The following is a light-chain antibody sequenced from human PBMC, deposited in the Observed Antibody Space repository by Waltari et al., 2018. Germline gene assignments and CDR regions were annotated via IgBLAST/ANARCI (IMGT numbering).Light chain of an antibody. Sequence: EILLTQSPGTLSLSPGERATLSCRASQNVGKNYLGWYQQRPGQPPRLLIFGASNRATGIPDRFSGCGSGTDFTLTISRLESEDFAVYFCQQYASPPITFGQGTRLE. CDR3: QQYASPPIT. CDR2: GAS. V-gene: IGKV3-20*01. J-gene: IGKJ5*01. CDR1: QNVGKNY.